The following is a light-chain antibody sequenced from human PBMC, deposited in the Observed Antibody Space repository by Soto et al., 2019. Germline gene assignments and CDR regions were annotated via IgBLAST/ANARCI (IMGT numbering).Light chain of an antibody. J-gene: IGLJ1*01. CDR2: DVD. CDR3: SSYVTDDTYV. CDR1: SNDVGAYHL. V-gene: IGLV2-14*03. Sequence: QSVLTQPASVSGSPGQSIAISCTGTSNDVGAYHLVSWFQQHPGKAPKLIIYDVDNRPSGVSDRFSASKSGNTASLTISGLQAEDEADYYCSSYVTDDTYVFGTGTKLTVL.